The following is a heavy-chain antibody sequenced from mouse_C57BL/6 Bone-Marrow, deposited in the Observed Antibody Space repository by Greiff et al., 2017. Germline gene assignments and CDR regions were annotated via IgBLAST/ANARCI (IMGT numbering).Heavy chain of an antibody. J-gene: IGHJ4*01. D-gene: IGHD2-4*01. CDR2: INPNYGTT. CDR3: ARESIYYDYLRGAMDY. Sequence: EVYLVESGPELVKPGASVKISCKASGYSFTDYNMNWVKQSNGKSLEWIGVINPNYGTTSYNQKFKGKATLTVDQSSSTAYMQLNSLTSEDSAVYYCARESIYYDYLRGAMDYWGQGTSVTVSS. CDR1: GYSFTDYN. V-gene: IGHV1-39*01.